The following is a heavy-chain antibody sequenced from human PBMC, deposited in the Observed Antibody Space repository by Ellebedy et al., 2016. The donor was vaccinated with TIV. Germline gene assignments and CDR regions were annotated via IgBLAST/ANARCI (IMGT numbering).Heavy chain of an antibody. D-gene: IGHD3-16*01. CDR3: ARDVIGHFDYDVLDY. Sequence: AASVKVSCKTSGYIFTSNGVSWVRQAPGEGLEWMGWISTYKDHTVYAQKFQGRVTLTTDTSTSTAYMELRSLKPYDTAVYFCARDVIGHFDYDVLDYWGQGTLVTVSS. CDR2: ISTYKDHT. J-gene: IGHJ4*02. V-gene: IGHV1-18*01. CDR1: GYIFTSNG.